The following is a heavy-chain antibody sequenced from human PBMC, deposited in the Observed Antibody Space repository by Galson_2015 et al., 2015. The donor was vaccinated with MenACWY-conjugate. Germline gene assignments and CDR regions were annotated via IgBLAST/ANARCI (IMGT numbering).Heavy chain of an antibody. D-gene: IGHD6-13*01. Sequence: QSGAEVKKPGESLKISCKGSGYSFTNYWIGWVRQMPGKGLEWMGIIYPGDSDTRYSPSFQGQVTISADKSITTAYLQWNSLRASDTAMYYCARPASGHSSSCDYWGQGTLVTVSS. V-gene: IGHV5-51*03. CDR1: GYSFTNYW. CDR2: IYPGDSDT. CDR3: ARPASGHSSSCDY. J-gene: IGHJ4*02.